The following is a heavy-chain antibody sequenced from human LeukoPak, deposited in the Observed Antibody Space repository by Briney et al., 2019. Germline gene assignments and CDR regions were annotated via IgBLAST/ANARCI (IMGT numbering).Heavy chain of an antibody. V-gene: IGHV3-53*01. CDR3: ARGGGSYTGHAFDI. D-gene: IGHD1-26*01. CDR2: IYSGGST. CDR1: GFTVSSNY. Sequence: PGGSLSLSCAASGFTVSSNYMSWVRQAPGKGLEWVSVIYSGGSTNYADSVKGRFTISRDNSKNTLYLQMNSLRAEDTAVYYCARGGGSYTGHAFDIWGQGTMVTVSS. J-gene: IGHJ3*02.